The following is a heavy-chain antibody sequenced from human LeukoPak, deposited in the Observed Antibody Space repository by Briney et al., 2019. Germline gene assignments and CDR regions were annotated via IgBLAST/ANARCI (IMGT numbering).Heavy chain of an antibody. V-gene: IGHV4-34*01. CDR2: INHSGST. CDR3: ARGYYYYMDV. J-gene: IGHJ6*03. Sequence: PSETLSLTCAVYGESFSGYYWSWIRQPPGKGLEWIGEINHSGSTNYNPSLKSRVTISVDTSKNQFSLKLSSVTAADTAVYYCARGYYYYMDVWGKGTTVTVSS. CDR1: GESFSGYY.